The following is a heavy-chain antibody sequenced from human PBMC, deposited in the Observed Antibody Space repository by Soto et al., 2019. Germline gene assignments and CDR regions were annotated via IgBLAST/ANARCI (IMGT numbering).Heavy chain of an antibody. D-gene: IGHD6-13*01. CDR2: ISYDGSNK. CDR3: AKDLAGSSSPYYYCGMDV. V-gene: IGHV3-30*18. J-gene: IGHJ6*02. CDR1: GFTFSSYG. Sequence: QVQLVESGGGVVQPGRSLRLSCAASGFTFSSYGMHWVRQAPGKGLEWVAVISYDGSNKYYADSVKGRFTISRDNSKNTXXLQMNSLRAEDMAVYDCAKDLAGSSSPYYYCGMDVWGQGPTVTVSS.